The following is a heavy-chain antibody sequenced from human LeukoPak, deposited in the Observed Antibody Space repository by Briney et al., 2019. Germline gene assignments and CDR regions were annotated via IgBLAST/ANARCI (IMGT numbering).Heavy chain of an antibody. D-gene: IGHD6-13*01. J-gene: IGHJ4*02. CDR3: ARGIAAAGTHPFDY. CDR2: ISYDANNK. Sequence: GGSLRPSCAASGFTFSSYAMHWVRQAPGKGLEWVALISYDANNKNYADSVKGRFTISRDNFMHTLYLQMNSLRAEDTALYYCARGIAAAGTHPFDYWGQGTLVTVSS. V-gene: IGHV3-30-3*01. CDR1: GFTFSSYA.